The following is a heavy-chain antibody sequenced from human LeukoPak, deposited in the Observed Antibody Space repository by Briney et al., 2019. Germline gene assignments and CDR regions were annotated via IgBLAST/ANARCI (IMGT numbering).Heavy chain of an antibody. CDR3: AREGPHWYFDL. CDR1: GGSFSGYY. V-gene: IGHV4-34*01. J-gene: IGHJ2*01. Sequence: SETLSLTCAVYGGSFSGYYWSWIRQPPGKGLEWIGEINHSGSTNYNPSLKSRVTISVDRSKNQFSLKLSSVTAADTAVYYCAREGPHWYFDLWGRGTLVTVSS. CDR2: INHSGST.